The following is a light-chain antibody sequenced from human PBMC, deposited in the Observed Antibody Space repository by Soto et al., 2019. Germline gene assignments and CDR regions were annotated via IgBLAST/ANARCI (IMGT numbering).Light chain of an antibody. CDR1: QNVDSNY. J-gene: IGKJ1*01. V-gene: IGKV3-20*01. CDR3: QQYGSLSWT. CDR2: GAS. Sequence: EIVFTQSPGTLSLSPGEGATLSCRASQNVDSNYLAWYQQKPGQAPRIILFGASGRDTGIPDRFSGSGSGTEFTLTISRLEHEDFEVSECQQYGSLSWTFGQGTKVDIK.